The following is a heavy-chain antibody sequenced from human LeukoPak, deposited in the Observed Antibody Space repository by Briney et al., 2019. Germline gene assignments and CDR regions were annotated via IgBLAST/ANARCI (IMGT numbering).Heavy chain of an antibody. V-gene: IGHV3-7*01. Sequence: GGSLRLSCVASGFTFRTYAMSWVRQAPGKGLEWVANIKQDGSEKYYVDSVKGRFTISRDNAKNSLYLQMNSLRAEDTAVYYCARDREGIVVVPAARSDYYYYYYMDVWGKGTTVTVSS. D-gene: IGHD2-2*01. CDR2: IKQDGSEK. CDR3: ARDREGIVVVPAARSDYYYYYYMDV. J-gene: IGHJ6*03. CDR1: GFTFRTYA.